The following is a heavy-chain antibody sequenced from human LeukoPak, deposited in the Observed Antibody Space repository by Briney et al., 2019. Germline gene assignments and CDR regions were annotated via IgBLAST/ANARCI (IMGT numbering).Heavy chain of an antibody. V-gene: IGHV4-34*01. J-gene: IGHJ4*02. Sequence: PSETLSLTCAVYVGPFRGYHWSWIRQPPGKGLEWIGEINHSGSTNYNPSVKSRVTISVDTSKNQFSLKLSSVTAADTAVYYCARVWYSSSWYYFDYWGQGTLVTVSS. CDR1: VGPFRGYH. CDR3: ARVWYSSSWYYFDY. CDR2: INHSGST. D-gene: IGHD6-13*01.